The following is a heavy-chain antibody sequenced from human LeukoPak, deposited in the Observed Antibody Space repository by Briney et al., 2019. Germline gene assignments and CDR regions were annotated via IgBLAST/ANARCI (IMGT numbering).Heavy chain of an antibody. J-gene: IGHJ4*02. CDR3: ARGRYSYGRWGHFDY. D-gene: IGHD5-18*01. CDR2: MFYRGST. V-gene: IGHV4-61*01. CDR1: GASVSSGSYS. Sequence: PSETLSLTCTVSGASVSSGSYSWNWIRQPPGKGLEWIGYMFYRGSTNYNPSLKSRVTISVDSSKNQFSLNLSSVTAADTAVYYCARGRYSYGRWGHFDYWGQGTLVTVSS.